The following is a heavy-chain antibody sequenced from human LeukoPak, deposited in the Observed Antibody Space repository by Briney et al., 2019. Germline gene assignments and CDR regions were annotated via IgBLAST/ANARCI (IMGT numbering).Heavy chain of an antibody. CDR2: INHSGST. D-gene: IGHD1-26*01. CDR1: GGSFSGYY. CDR3: VRGGTYYLPY. J-gene: IGHJ4*02. Sequence: SETLSLTCAVYGGSFSGYYWSWIRQPPGKGLEWIGEINHSGSTNYNPSLKSRVTISVDTSKNQLSLKLSSVSAADTAIYYCVRGGTYYLPYWGQGILVTVSS. V-gene: IGHV4-34*01.